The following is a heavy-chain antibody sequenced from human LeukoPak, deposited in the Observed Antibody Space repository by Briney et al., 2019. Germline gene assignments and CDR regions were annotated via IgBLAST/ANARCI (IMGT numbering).Heavy chain of an antibody. CDR1: GFTFSSYA. Sequence: GGSLRLSCAASGFTFSSYAMHWVRQAPGKGLEWVAVISYDGSNKYYADSVKGRFTISRDNSKNMLYLQMNSLRAEDTAVYYCAREVAAGYYFDYWGQGTLVTVSS. D-gene: IGHD6-13*01. V-gene: IGHV3-30-3*01. J-gene: IGHJ4*02. CDR2: ISYDGSNK. CDR3: AREVAAGYYFDY.